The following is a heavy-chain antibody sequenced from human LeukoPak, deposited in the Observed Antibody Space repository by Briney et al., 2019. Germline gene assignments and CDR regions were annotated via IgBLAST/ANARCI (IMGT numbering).Heavy chain of an antibody. Sequence: SETLSLXCTVSGGSISSYYWSWIRQPPGKGLEWIGYIYYSGSTNYNPSLKSRVTISVDTSKNQFSLKLSSVTAADTAVYYCATEGIVGATRGAVAFDIWGQGTMVTVSS. CDR1: GGSISSYY. V-gene: IGHV4-59*01. CDR3: ATEGIVGATRGAVAFDI. J-gene: IGHJ3*02. D-gene: IGHD1-26*01. CDR2: IYYSGST.